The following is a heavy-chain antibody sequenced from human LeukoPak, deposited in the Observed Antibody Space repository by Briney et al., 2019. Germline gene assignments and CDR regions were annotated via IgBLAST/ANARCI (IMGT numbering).Heavy chain of an antibody. J-gene: IGHJ4*02. V-gene: IGHV3-9*01. CDR2: VSWNSGSI. Sequence: PGRSLRLSCAASGFTFDDYAMHWVRQAPGKGLEWVSGVSWNSGSIGYADSVKGRFTISRDNSKNTLYLQMNSLRAEDTAVYYCARDQNFDYWGQGTLVTVSS. CDR3: ARDQNFDY. CDR1: GFTFDDYA.